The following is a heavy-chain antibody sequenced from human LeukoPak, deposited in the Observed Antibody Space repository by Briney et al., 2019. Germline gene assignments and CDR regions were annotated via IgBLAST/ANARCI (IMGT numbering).Heavy chain of an antibody. Sequence: KPSETLSLTCTVSGGSISSGGYYWSWIRQHPGKGLEWIGYFYYSGSTYYNPSLKSRVTISVDTSKNQFSLKLSSVTAADTAVYYCAHYDILTGLVGWGQGTLVTVSS. CDR3: AHYDILTGLVG. J-gene: IGHJ4*02. V-gene: IGHV4-31*03. CDR1: GGSISSGGYY. D-gene: IGHD3-9*01. CDR2: FYYSGST.